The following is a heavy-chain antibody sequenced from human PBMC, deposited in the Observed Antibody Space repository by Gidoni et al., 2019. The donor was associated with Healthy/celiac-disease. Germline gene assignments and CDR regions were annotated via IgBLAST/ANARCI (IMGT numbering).Heavy chain of an antibody. CDR1: GFPFSSYA. J-gene: IGHJ4*02. Sequence: EVQLLESGGCLVQPGGSLGLSCAASGFPFSSYAMSWVRQAPGKGLEWVSAISGSGGSTYYADSVKGRFTISRDNSKNTLYLQMNSLRAEDTAVYYCAKDITRTVTFTFDYWGQGTLVTVSS. CDR2: ISGSGGST. CDR3: AKDITRTVTFTFDY. D-gene: IGHD4-17*01. V-gene: IGHV3-23*01.